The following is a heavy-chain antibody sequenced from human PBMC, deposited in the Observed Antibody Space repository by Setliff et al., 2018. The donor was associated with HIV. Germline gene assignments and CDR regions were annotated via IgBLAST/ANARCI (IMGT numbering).Heavy chain of an antibody. J-gene: IGHJ4*02. CDR1: GFTFSTYS. Sequence: PGGSLRLSCEASGFTFSTYSMNWVRQAPGKRLEWVSSISSSSRSKYYADSVEGRFTISRDNAKNSLYLQMNSLTAEDTAVYYCARDVSWRVRTYIDYWGQGALVTVSS. D-gene: IGHD3-3*01. CDR3: ARDVSWRVRTYIDY. CDR2: ISSSSRSK. V-gene: IGHV3-21*01.